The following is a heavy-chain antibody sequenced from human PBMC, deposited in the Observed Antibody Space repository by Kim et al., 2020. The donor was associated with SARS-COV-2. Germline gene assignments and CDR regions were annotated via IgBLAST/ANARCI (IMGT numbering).Heavy chain of an antibody. J-gene: IGHJ4*02. Sequence: YALAMKRRFTTSRDNSKNTLYLQMNSLRAEYTAVYYCAKVGASGYYFDYWGQGALVTVSS. D-gene: IGHD3-10*01. V-gene: IGHV3-30*02. CDR3: AKVGASGYYFDY.